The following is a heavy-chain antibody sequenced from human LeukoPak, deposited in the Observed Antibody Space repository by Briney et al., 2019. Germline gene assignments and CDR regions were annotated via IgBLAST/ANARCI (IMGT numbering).Heavy chain of an antibody. J-gene: IGHJ6*03. V-gene: IGHV1-46*01. CDR1: GYTFTSYY. CDR3: ARSGQKGYYYYYYYMDV. Sequence: ASVKVSCKASGYTFTSYYMHWVRQPPGQGLEWMGIINPSGGSTSYAQKFQGRVTMTRDMSTSTVYMELSSLRSEDTAVYYCARSGQKGYYYYYYYMDVWGKGTTVTVSS. CDR2: INPSGGST.